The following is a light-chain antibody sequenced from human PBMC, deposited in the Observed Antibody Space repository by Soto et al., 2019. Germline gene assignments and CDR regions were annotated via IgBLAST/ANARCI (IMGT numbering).Light chain of an antibody. CDR2: DVS. Sequence: EVILTQSPGTLSLSPGVRATLSCRAIQSVSSYLAWYQQKPGQAPRLLIYDVSNMATGIPARFSGSGSGTDFTLTISSLEPEDFAVYFCQQRSEWPLCTFGQGTKLEIK. CDR3: QQRSEWPLCT. V-gene: IGKV3-11*01. J-gene: IGKJ2*02. CDR1: QSVSSY.